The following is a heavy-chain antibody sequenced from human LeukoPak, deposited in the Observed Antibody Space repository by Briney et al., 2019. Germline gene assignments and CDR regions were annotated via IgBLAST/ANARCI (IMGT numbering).Heavy chain of an antibody. Sequence: PGGSLRLSCTASGFTFGDYGMSWVRQAPGQGLEWVSAISDSGNTYHADSVKGRFTISRDSSKNTLFLQMNRLRPEDAAVYYCAKAPVTTCRGAYCYPFDYWGQGTLVTVSS. CDR3: AKAPVTTCRGAYCYPFDY. J-gene: IGHJ4*02. CDR1: GFTFGDYG. CDR2: ISDSGNT. V-gene: IGHV3-23*01. D-gene: IGHD2-21*01.